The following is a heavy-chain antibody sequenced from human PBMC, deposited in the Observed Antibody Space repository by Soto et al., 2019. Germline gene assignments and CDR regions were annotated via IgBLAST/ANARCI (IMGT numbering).Heavy chain of an antibody. J-gene: IGHJ4*02. Sequence: PSETLSLTCAVYGGSFTGYYWSWIRQPPGKGLEWIGEIIHGGNTNYNPSLKSRVTISLDTSKNQFSLKLSSVTAADTAVYHCARVFCSSTSCRSYFDYWGQGTQVTVSS. D-gene: IGHD2-2*01. CDR1: GGSFTGYY. CDR2: IIHGGNT. V-gene: IGHV4-34*12. CDR3: ARVFCSSTSCRSYFDY.